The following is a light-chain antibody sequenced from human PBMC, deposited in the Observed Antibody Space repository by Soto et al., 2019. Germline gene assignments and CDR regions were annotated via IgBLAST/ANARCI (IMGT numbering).Light chain of an antibody. CDR2: KAS. Sequence: DIQMTQSPSSLSASVGDRVTITCRASQIITSYLNWNQQKPGRAPKLLISKASSLESGVPSRFSGSGFGTEFTLTISSLQPDDFATYYCQQYNSYRAFGQGTKVDIK. J-gene: IGKJ1*01. V-gene: IGKV1-5*03. CDR1: QIITSY. CDR3: QQYNSYRA.